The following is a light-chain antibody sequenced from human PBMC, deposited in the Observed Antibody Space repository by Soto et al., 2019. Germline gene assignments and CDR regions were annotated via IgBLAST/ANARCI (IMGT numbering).Light chain of an antibody. J-gene: IGKJ2*01. Sequence: DIVMTQSPDSLAVSLGERATINCKSSQSVLYSSNNKNYLAWYQQKPGQPPKLLIYWASTRESGVPDRFSGSGSGTDFTLTISSLQAEDVAVYYCQQYSSPPASFGQGTKLEIK. V-gene: IGKV4-1*01. CDR1: QSVLYSSNNKNY. CDR2: WAS. CDR3: QQYSSPPAS.